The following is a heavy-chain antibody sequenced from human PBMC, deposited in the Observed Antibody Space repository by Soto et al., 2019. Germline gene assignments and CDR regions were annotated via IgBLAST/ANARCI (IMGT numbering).Heavy chain of an antibody. CDR2: ISSSSSTI. J-gene: IGHJ4*02. CDR1: GFTFSSYS. D-gene: IGHD1-26*01. CDR3: AVISVGSYSPFDE. Sequence: AGGSLRLSCAASGFTFSSYSMNWVRQAPGKGLEWVSYISSSSSTIYYADSVKGRFTISRDNAKNSLYLQMNSLRDEDTAVYYCAVISVGSYSPFDEWGQGTLVTVSS. V-gene: IGHV3-48*02.